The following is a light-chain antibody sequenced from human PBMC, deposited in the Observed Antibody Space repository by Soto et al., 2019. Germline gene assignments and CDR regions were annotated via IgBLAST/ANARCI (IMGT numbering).Light chain of an antibody. Sequence: DIQMTQSPSTLSASVGDRVTITCRASQSISSWLAWYQQKPGKAPKLLIYKASSLESGVPSRFSGSGSGTEFTLTISSLQPDDFATYYCQQFYNYPWTFGQGTRVEIK. CDR3: QQFYNYPWT. CDR2: KAS. CDR1: QSISSW. V-gene: IGKV1-5*03. J-gene: IGKJ1*01.